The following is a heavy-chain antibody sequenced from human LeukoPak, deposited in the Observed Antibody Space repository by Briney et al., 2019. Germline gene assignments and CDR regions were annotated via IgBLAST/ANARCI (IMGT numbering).Heavy chain of an antibody. D-gene: IGHD4/OR15-4a*01. CDR1: GFTFRTYW. CDR3: ARDTLGEGEDANYAVYYFDY. J-gene: IGHJ4*02. CDR2: IKQDGNEK. V-gene: IGHV3-7*01. Sequence: GGSLRLSCAASGFTFRTYWMSWVRQAPGKGLEWVANIKQDGNEKYYVDSMKGRFTISRDNAKNSLDLQMNSLRAEDTAVYYCARDTLGEGEDANYAVYYFDYWGQGTPVTVSS.